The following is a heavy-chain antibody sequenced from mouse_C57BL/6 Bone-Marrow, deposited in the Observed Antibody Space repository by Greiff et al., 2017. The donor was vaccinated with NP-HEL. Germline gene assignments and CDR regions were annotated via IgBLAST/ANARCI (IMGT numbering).Heavy chain of an antibody. Sequence: EVQLVESGPGLVKPSQSLSLTCSVTGYSITSGYYWNWIRQFPGNKLEWMGYISYDGSNNYNPSLKNRISITRDTSKNQFFLKLNSVTTEDTATYYCARGSTVVDNWGQGTTLTVSS. CDR1: GYSITSGYY. V-gene: IGHV3-6*01. J-gene: IGHJ2*01. D-gene: IGHD1-1*01. CDR2: ISYDGSN. CDR3: ARGSTVVDN.